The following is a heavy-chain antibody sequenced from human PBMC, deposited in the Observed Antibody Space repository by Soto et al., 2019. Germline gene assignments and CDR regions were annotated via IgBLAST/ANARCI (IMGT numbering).Heavy chain of an antibody. Sequence: PGGSLRLSCAASGFTFSDYYMDWVRRAPGKGLEWVGRIRNKANNYATEYAASLKGRVTFSRDDSENSLYLQMNSLETEDTAVYWCTREKRYYNNLTSCYFDNWGQGTLVAVSS. CDR2: IRNKANNYAT. CDR1: GFTFSDYY. J-gene: IGHJ4*02. CDR3: TREKRYYNNLTSCYFDN. D-gene: IGHD3-10*01. V-gene: IGHV3-72*01.